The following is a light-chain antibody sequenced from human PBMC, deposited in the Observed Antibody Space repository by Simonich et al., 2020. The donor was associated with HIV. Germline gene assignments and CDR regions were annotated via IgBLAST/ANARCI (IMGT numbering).Light chain of an antibody. Sequence: SDVLTQPPSVSVAPGKTARITCGGKNIGSESVHWYQQKAGQAPVMVVYDDSDRPSGIPERFSGSNSGNTATLTISSVEDGDEADYYCQVWDSSSDHWVFGGGTKLTVL. V-gene: IGLV3-21*03. J-gene: IGLJ3*02. CDR3: QVWDSSSDHWV. CDR2: DDS. CDR1: NIGSES.